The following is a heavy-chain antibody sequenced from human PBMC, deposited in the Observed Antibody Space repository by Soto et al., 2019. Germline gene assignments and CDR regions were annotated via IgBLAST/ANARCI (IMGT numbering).Heavy chain of an antibody. CDR2: IYYNGST. CDR1: GGSISSYY. Sequence: SETLSLTCTVSGGSISSYYWSWIRQPPGKGLEWIGYIYYNGSTNYNPSLKSRVTISVDTSKNQFSLKLSSVTAADTAVYYCARHTGVAGTRRLYYYYMDVWGKGTTVTVSS. V-gene: IGHV4-59*08. CDR3: ARHTGVAGTRRLYYYYMDV. D-gene: IGHD6-19*01. J-gene: IGHJ6*03.